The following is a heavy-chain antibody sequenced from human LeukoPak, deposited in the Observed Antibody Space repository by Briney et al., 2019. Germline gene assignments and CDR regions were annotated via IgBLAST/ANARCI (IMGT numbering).Heavy chain of an antibody. CDR3: ARRSYDSSCFLQWCFDY. Sequence: GGSLRLSCTASGFTLSSYRMNWARQAPGKGLEWVSSISDTSTYIDYADSVKGRFTISRDNAKNSLYLQMNSLRAEDTAVYYCARRSYDSSCFLQWCFDYWGQGTLVTVSS. D-gene: IGHD3-22*01. CDR2: ISDTSTYI. J-gene: IGHJ4*02. CDR1: GFTLSSYR. V-gene: IGHV3-21*01.